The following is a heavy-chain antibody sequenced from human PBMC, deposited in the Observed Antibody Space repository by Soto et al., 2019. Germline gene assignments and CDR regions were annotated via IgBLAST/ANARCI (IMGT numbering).Heavy chain of an antibody. CDR3: ATDLNWEQY. CDR1: GFTFGTYW. D-gene: IGHD7-27*01. Sequence: EVQLVESGGGLVQPGGSPRLSCAASGFTFGTYWMTWVRQAPGKGLECVGNIKPDGSERYYVDSVKGRFTISRDNAKNSLYLHMNSLRAEDTAVYYRATDLNWEQYWGQGTLVTVSS. J-gene: IGHJ4*02. V-gene: IGHV3-7*04. CDR2: IKPDGSER.